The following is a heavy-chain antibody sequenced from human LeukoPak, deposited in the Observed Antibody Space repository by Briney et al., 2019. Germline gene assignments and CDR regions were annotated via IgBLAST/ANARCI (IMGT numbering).Heavy chain of an antibody. CDR2: IRYDGSNK. Sequence: PGGSLRLSCAASGFTFSDYYMSWIRQAPGKGLEWVAFIRYDGSNKYYADSVKGRFTISRDNSKNTLYLQMNSLRAEDTAVYYCAKDRVYYGDNRSYFQHWGQGTLVTVSS. CDR1: GFTFSDYY. J-gene: IGHJ1*01. CDR3: AKDRVYYGDNRSYFQH. D-gene: IGHD4-17*01. V-gene: IGHV3-30*02.